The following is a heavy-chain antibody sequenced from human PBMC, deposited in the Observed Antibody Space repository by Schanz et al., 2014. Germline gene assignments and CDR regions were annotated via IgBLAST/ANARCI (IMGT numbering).Heavy chain of an antibody. CDR2: ISSSGGHI. D-gene: IGHD6-13*01. V-gene: IGHV3-21*02. Sequence: EVQVVESGGGLVRPGGSLRLSCSGFTVSAYSANWVRQGPGKGLEWVSSISSSGGHIYYADSVKGRFTIPRDIAKNSLSLQMNSLRAEVTAVYYGARGYSNIWSPMAYWGQGTLVAVSS. J-gene: IGHJ4*02. CDR3: ARGYSNIWSPMAY. CDR1: GFTVSAYS.